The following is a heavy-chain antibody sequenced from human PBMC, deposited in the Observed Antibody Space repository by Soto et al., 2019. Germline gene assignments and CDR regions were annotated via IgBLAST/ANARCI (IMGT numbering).Heavy chain of an antibody. D-gene: IGHD6-13*01. V-gene: IGHV4-39*01. CDR3: ASLALHDIAAALADV. CDR2: LYYSGST. J-gene: IGHJ6*02. Sequence: QLQLQESGPGLVKPSETLSLTCTVSGGSLSSSSYYWGWIRQPPGKGLEGSGSLYYSGSTYYNPSLKRRVTLSVDTSKHQFSLKLSSVTAADTAVYYCASLALHDIAAALADVWGQGTTVTVSS. CDR1: GGSLSSSSYY.